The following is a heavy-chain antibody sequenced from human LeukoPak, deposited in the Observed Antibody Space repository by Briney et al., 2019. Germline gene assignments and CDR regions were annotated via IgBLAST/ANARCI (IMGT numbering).Heavy chain of an antibody. D-gene: IGHD2-2*01. CDR1: GYTFIDYY. Sequence: GASVKVSCKASGYTFIDYYMHWVRQAPGQGLEYMGRINPISGGTVYAQKFQGRVTMTRDTSITTAYMELTRLRSDDTAVYYCARYCSSTSCYSDYWGQGTLVTVSS. CDR2: INPISGGT. V-gene: IGHV1-2*06. CDR3: ARYCSSTSCYSDY. J-gene: IGHJ4*02.